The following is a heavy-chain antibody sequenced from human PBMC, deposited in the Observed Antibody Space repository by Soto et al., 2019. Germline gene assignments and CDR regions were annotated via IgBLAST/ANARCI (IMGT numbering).Heavy chain of an antibody. CDR3: SRKMRWPIPYFAWLSPVTS. V-gene: IGHV4-39*01. CDR1: GDSITSRDFY. J-gene: IGHJ4*02. Sequence: QLRLQESGPGLVKPSGTLSLTCTVSGDSITSRDFYWGWIRPPPGQGLEWVGTISHSGDTLYNPPIWSCRTLSLDACKFQFYVRQPSVSAAYAAVYFCSRKMRWPIPYFAWLSPVTSWAQRTQVNVSS. D-gene: IGHD3-9*01. CDR2: ISHSGDT.